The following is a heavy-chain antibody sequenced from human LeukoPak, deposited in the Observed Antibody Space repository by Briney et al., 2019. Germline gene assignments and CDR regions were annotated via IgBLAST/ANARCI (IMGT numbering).Heavy chain of an antibody. D-gene: IGHD2-2*01. CDR2: IKSKTDGGTT. V-gene: IGHV3-15*01. CDR3: NTDGRSKYCSSTSCYYYYYMDV. CDR1: GFTFSNAW. Sequence: GGSLRLSCAASGFTFSNAWMSWVRQAPGKGLEWVGRIKSKTDGGTTDYAAPVKGRFTISRDDSKNTLYLQMNSLKTEDTAVYYCNTDGRSKYCSSTSCYYYYYMDVWGKGTTVTVSS. J-gene: IGHJ6*03.